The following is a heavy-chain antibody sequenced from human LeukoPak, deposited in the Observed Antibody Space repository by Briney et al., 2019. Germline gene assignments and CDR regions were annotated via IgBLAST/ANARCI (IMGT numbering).Heavy chain of an antibody. J-gene: IGHJ4*02. Sequence: PGGSLRLSCAASGFTFSSYGMHWVRQAPGKGLEWVAIIWYDGSNKYYAESVKGRFTISRDNSKNTLDLQMNSLRAEDTAVYYCAKCVRGTATSDYWGQGTLVTVSS. V-gene: IGHV3-33*06. CDR3: AKCVRGTATSDY. CDR2: IWYDGSNK. D-gene: IGHD1-1*01. CDR1: GFTFSSYG.